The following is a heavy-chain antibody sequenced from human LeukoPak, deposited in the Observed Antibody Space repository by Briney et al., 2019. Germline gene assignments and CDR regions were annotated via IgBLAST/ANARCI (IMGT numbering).Heavy chain of an antibody. CDR2: LSGSGGST. V-gene: IGHV3-23*01. D-gene: IGHD2-2*01. Sequence: GGSLRLSCAASGFTFSSYARGWVRQAPGKGLEWVSALSGSGGSTFYADSVKGRFTISRDNSKNTLYLQMNSLRAEDTAVYYCAQGPKVPGPTFYFDYCGQRTLVTVSS. CDR1: GFTFSSYA. J-gene: IGHJ4*02. CDR3: AQGPKVPGPTFYFDY.